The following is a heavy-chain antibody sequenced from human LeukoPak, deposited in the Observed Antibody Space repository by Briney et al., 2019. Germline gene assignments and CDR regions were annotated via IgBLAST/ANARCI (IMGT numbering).Heavy chain of an antibody. V-gene: IGHV3-48*03. D-gene: IGHD1-26*01. J-gene: IGHJ4*02. CDR1: GFTFSSYE. CDR3: ARDLSVGAKPDLGFDY. Sequence: GGSLRLSCAASGFTFSSYEMNWVRQAPGKGLEWVSYISSSGSTIYYADSVKGRFTISRDNAKNSLYLQMISLRAEDTAVYYCARDLSVGAKPDLGFDYWGQGTLVTVSS. CDR2: ISSSGSTI.